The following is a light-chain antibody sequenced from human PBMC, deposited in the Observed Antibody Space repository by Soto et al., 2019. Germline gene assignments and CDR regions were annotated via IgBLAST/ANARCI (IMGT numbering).Light chain of an antibody. CDR3: SSYTGGSAVV. Sequence: QSALTQPASVSGSPGQSITISCTGSSSDVGGYDYVSWFQQHPGKAPKLIIYDVGNRPSGISNRFSGSKSGNTASLTISGLQAEDEGVYYCSSYTGGSAVVFGGGTKLTVL. CDR2: DVG. J-gene: IGLJ2*01. V-gene: IGLV2-14*01. CDR1: SSDVGGYDY.